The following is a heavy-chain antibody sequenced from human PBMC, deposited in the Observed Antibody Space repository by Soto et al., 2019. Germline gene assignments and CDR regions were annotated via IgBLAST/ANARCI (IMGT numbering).Heavy chain of an antibody. Sequence: EVQLVESGGNLVQPGGSLRLSCAASGFTFSDFWMSWVRQAPGRGLEWVANIKEDGSETYYVDSVEGRFTISRDNAKKSLYLQMNSLRAEDTALYYCARGGSHSSDSWGQGALVTVSS. CDR1: GFTFSDFW. CDR3: ARGGSHSSDS. J-gene: IGHJ4*02. D-gene: IGHD1-26*01. CDR2: IKEDGSET. V-gene: IGHV3-7*05.